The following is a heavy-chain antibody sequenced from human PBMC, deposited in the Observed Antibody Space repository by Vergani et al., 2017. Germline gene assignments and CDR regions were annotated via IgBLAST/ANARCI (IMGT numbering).Heavy chain of an antibody. J-gene: IGHJ6*03. V-gene: IGHV1-69*01. CDR2: IIPIFGTA. D-gene: IGHD2-2*01. Sequence: QVQLVQSGAEVKKPGSSVKVSCKASGGTFSSYAISWVRQAPGQGLEWMGGIIPIFGTANYAQKFQGRVTITADDSTSAAYMGLGILKSEDPAVYYWARDRYCSSTSCYGGGDYYYYYMDVWGKGTTVTVSS. CDR3: ARDRYCSSTSCYGGGDYYYYYMDV. CDR1: GGTFSSYA.